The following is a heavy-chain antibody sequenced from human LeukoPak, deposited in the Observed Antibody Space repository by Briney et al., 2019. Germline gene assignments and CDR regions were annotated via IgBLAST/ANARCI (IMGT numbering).Heavy chain of an antibody. V-gene: IGHV1-46*01. CDR3: ARERRAWGEDF. J-gene: IGHJ4*02. CDR1: GYTFTNYY. Sequence: GASVKASCKASGYTFTNYYIHWVRQAPGQGLEWVGLINPNGGSTGYAQRFQGRVTVTTDTSTSTVYMELNSLGSEDTAVYYCARERRAWGEDFWGQGTLVTVSS. D-gene: IGHD3-16*01. CDR2: INPNGGST.